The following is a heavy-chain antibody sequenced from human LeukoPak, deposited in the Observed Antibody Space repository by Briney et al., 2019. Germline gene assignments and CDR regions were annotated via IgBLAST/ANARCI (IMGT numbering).Heavy chain of an antibody. D-gene: IGHD2-15*01. J-gene: IGHJ4*02. CDR3: ASPSGYCSGGSCSTYFDY. Sequence: GGPLRLSCAASGFTFSSNYMRGVRQAPGKGLEWVSVIYSGGRTYYADSVKGRFTISRDNYKNTLYLQMNSLRAEDTAVYYCASPSGYCSGGSCSTYFDYWGQGTLVTVSS. CDR2: IYSGGRT. CDR1: GFTFSSNY. V-gene: IGHV3-66*01.